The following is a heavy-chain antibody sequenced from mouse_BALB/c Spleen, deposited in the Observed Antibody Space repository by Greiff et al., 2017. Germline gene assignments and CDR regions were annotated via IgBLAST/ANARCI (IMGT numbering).Heavy chain of an antibody. CDR3: ARVGGNFYYAMDY. CDR1: GDSITSGY. Sequence: EVKLVESGPSLVKPSQTLSLTCSVTGDSITSGYWNWIRKFPGNKLEYMGYISYSGSTYYNPSLKSRISITRDTSKNQYYLQLNSVTTEDTATYYCARVGGNFYYAMDYWGQGTSVTVSS. CDR2: ISYSGST. V-gene: IGHV3-8*02. J-gene: IGHJ4*01. D-gene: IGHD2-1*01.